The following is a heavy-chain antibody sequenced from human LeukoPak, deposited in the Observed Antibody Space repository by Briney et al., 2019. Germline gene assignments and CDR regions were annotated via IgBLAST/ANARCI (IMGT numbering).Heavy chain of an antibody. J-gene: IGHJ5*02. V-gene: IGHV1-69*06. D-gene: IGHD2-15*01. Sequence: SVKVSCKASGGIFSSYAISWVRQAPGQGLEWMGGIIPIFGTANYAQKFQGRVTITADKSTSTAYMELSSLRSEDTAVYYCTRAGAVVDNWFDPWGQGTLVTVSS. CDR3: TRAGAVVDNWFDP. CDR2: IIPIFGTA. CDR1: GGIFSSYA.